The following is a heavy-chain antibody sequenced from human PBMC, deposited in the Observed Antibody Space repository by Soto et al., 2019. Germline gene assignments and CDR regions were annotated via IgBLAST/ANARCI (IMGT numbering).Heavy chain of an antibody. CDR1: GFPFMDYL. CDR2: GTST. V-gene: IGHV3-30-3*01. CDR3: AREIPGTAPDH. Sequence: PVGSLRLSCAASGFPFMDYLIHWVRQAPGKGLDWVGTSTHYGDSVKGRFTISRDNSKNMLYLQMTSLRSDDTAIYYCAREIPGTAPDHWAGGVLVTVPS. J-gene: IGHJ4*02. D-gene: IGHD1-1*01.